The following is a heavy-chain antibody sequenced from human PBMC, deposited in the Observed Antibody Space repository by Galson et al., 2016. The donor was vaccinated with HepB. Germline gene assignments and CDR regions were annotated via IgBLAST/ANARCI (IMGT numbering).Heavy chain of an antibody. J-gene: IGHJ6*04. Sequence: SLRLSCADSGFIFRSNAMNWVRQAPGKGLEWLAVISNAGSNNYFADSVKGRFTISRDNPKNTLYLQMNSLRAEDTAVYYCARFIASPWNDYYYYGMDVWGKGTTVTVSS. CDR3: ARFIASPWNDYYYYGMDV. V-gene: IGHV3-30-3*01. CDR2: ISNAGSNN. D-gene: IGHD1-1*01. CDR1: GFIFRSNA.